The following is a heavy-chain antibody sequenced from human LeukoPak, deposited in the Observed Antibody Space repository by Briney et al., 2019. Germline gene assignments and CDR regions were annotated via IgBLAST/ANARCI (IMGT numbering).Heavy chain of an antibody. Sequence: GGSLRLSCAASGLTFISYNMNWVRQAPGKGLEWVSSITSSTYIYYSDSVKGRSTISRANAKNSLYLQMSSLRAEDTAVYYCARGYSNSLDYWGQGTLVTVSS. D-gene: IGHD4-11*01. J-gene: IGHJ4*02. CDR2: ITSSTYI. CDR1: GLTFISYN. V-gene: IGHV3-21*01. CDR3: ARGYSNSLDY.